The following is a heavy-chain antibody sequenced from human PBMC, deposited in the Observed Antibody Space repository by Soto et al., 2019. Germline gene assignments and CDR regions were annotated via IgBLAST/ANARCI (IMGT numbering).Heavy chain of an antibody. CDR1: GFTFSSYA. CDR3: ARDRRDCTNGVCWPHYYYGMDV. J-gene: IGHJ6*02. V-gene: IGHV3-30-3*01. D-gene: IGHD2-8*01. Sequence: GGSLRLSCAASGFTFSSYAMHWVRQAPGKGLEWVAVISYDGSNKYYADSVKGRLTISRDNSKNTLYLQMNSLRAEDTAVYYCARDRRDCTNGVCWPHYYYGMDVWGQGTTVTVSS. CDR2: ISYDGSNK.